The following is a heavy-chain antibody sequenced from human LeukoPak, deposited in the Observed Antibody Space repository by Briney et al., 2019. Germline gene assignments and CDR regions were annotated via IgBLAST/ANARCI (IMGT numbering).Heavy chain of an antibody. V-gene: IGHV3-23*01. CDR3: AKHDLSGSYFVY. J-gene: IGHJ4*02. Sequence: PGGSLRLSCAASGFTFSNYALGWVRQAPGKGLEWVSTICGSGSCTYYAGSVKGRFTISRDNSRNTLSLQMNSLRVEDAALYYCAKHDLSGSYFVYWGQGTLVTVSS. D-gene: IGHD3-10*01. CDR1: GFTFSNYA. CDR2: ICGSGSCT.